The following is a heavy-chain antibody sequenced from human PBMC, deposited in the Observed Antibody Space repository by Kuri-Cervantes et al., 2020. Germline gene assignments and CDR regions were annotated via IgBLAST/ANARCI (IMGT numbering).Heavy chain of an antibody. J-gene: IGHJ1*01. CDR2: ISYDGSNK. V-gene: IGHV3-30*03. CDR1: GFTFSSYG. D-gene: IGHD3-10*01. CDR3: GSGVPHQH. Sequence: GESLKISCAASGFTFSSYGMHWVRQAPGKGLEWVAVISYDGSNKYYADSVKGRFTISRDNSKNTLYLQMNSLRAEDTAVYYCGSGVPHQHWGQGTLVTVSS.